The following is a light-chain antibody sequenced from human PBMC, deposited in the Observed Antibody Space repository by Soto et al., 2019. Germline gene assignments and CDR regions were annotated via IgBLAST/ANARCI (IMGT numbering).Light chain of an antibody. CDR2: RIF. Sequence: EIVMTQSPGTVSVFPGETVTLSCRASQSVSGYLDWFHQKPGQAPRLVLLRIFTRAIGVPARFSGSGSETEFTLTIRSLEPEDSAVYFCQQRSNWPWTFGQGTKVDIK. CDR3: QQRSNWPWT. CDR1: QSVSGY. V-gene: IGKV3-15*01. J-gene: IGKJ1*01.